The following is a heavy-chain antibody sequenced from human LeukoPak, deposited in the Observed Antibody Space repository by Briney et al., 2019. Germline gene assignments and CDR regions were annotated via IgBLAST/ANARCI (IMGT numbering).Heavy chain of an antibody. Sequence: GGSLRLSCAASGFTFSSYSMNWVRQAPGKGLEWVSYISSSSSTIYYADSVKGRFTISRDNAKNSLYLQMNSLRAEDTAVYYCARDLRDRLDYYYYYYMDVWGKGTTVTVSS. CDR3: ARDLRDRLDYYYYYYMDV. CDR2: ISSSSSTI. V-gene: IGHV3-48*04. J-gene: IGHJ6*03. CDR1: GFTFSSYS.